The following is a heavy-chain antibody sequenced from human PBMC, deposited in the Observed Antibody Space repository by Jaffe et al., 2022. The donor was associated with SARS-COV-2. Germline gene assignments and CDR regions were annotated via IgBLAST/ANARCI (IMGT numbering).Heavy chain of an antibody. CDR3: ARDGGYCSGGSCLNWFDP. CDR2: ISYDGSNK. J-gene: IGHJ5*02. V-gene: IGHV3-30*04. D-gene: IGHD2-15*01. Sequence: QVQLVESGGGVVQPGRSLRLSCAASGFTFSSYAMHWVRQAPGKGLEWVAVISYDGSNKYYADSVKGRFTISRDNSKNTLYLQMNSLRAEDTAVYYCARDGGYCSGGSCLNWFDPWGQGTLVTVSS. CDR1: GFTFSSYA.